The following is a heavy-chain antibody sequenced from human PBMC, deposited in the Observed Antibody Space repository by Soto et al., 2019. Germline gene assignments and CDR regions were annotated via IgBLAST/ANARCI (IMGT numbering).Heavy chain of an antibody. CDR3: ARLGGYCSTTSCYGYYGMDV. J-gene: IGHJ6*02. CDR1: GGSISSSNW. V-gene: IGHV4-4*02. Sequence: SETLSLTCAVSGGSISSSNWWSWVRQPPGKGLEWIGEIYYSESTHYNPSLESRVTISVDTSKNQFSLKVSSVTAADTAVYYCARLGGYCSTTSCYGYYGMDVWGQGTTVTVSS. CDR2: IYYSEST. D-gene: IGHD2-2*01.